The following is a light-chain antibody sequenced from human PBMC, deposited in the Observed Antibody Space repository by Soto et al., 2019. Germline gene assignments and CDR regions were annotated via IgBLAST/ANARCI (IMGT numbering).Light chain of an antibody. CDR3: QQFYSNSSGD. Sequence: DIVMTQSPDSLAVSLGERATINCKSSQSVLYTSNNKNYIPWYQQKPGQPPKLLIYWASTRESGVPDRFSGSGSGTDFTLTISSLQAEDVAVYYCQQFYSNSSGDFGQGTKLEIK. CDR1: QSVLYTSNNKNY. CDR2: WAS. V-gene: IGKV4-1*01. J-gene: IGKJ2*01.